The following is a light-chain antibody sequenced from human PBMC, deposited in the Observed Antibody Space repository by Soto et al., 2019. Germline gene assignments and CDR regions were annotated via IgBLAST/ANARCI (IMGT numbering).Light chain of an antibody. CDR3: SSYTSSSTYV. J-gene: IGLJ1*01. V-gene: IGLV2-14*01. Sequence: QSALTQPASVSGSPGQSITISCTGTSSDVGGYNYVSWYQQQPGKAPKLMIYEVSHRPSGVSDRFSGSKSDNTASLTISGLQAEDEAHYYCSSYTSSSTYVFGTGTKLTVL. CDR1: SSDVGGYNY. CDR2: EVS.